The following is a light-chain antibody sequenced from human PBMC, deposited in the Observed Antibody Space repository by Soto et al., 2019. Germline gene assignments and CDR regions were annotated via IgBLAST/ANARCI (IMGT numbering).Light chain of an antibody. CDR3: SSYTGNSPYV. Sequence: QSALTQPASVSGSPGQSITLSCTGTSSDVGAYNYVSWFQHHPGKPPKLIIYEVTNRPSGVSNRFSASKSGKTASLTISGLQAEDEADYYCSSYTGNSPYVFGTGTKVTLL. CDR1: SSDVGAYNY. CDR2: EVT. V-gene: IGLV2-14*01. J-gene: IGLJ1*01.